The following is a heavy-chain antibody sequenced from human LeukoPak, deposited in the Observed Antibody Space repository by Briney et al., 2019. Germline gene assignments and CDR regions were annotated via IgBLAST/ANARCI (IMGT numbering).Heavy chain of an antibody. CDR3: ARGARNKRIAAAGSYWFDP. CDR2: IYTSGST. J-gene: IGHJ5*02. D-gene: IGHD6-13*01. V-gene: IGHV4-4*07. CDR1: GGSISSYY. Sequence: SETLSLTCTVSGGSISSYYWSWIRQPAGKGLEWIGRIYTSGSTNYNPSLKSRVTMSVDTSKNQFSLKLSSVTAADTAVYYCARGARNKRIAAAGSYWFDPWGQGTLVTVSS.